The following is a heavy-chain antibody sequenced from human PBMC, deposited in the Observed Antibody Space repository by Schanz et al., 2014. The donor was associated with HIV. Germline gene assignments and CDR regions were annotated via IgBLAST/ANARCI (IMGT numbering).Heavy chain of an antibody. D-gene: IGHD5-12*01. J-gene: IGHJ3*02. CDR2: ISRSGSTI. Sequence: QVQLVESGGGVVQPGRSLRLSCAASGFTFSDYAMHWVRQAPGKGLEWVSYISRSGSTIYYADSVKGRFTISRDNAKNSLYLQMNSLRAEDTAVYYCARVSGYNSPDAFDIWGQGTLVTVSS. CDR3: ARVSGYNSPDAFDI. V-gene: IGHV3-11*01. CDR1: GFTFSDYA.